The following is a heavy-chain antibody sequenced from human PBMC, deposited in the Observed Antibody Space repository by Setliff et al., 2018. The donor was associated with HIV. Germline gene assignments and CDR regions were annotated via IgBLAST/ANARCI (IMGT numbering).Heavy chain of an antibody. CDR3: ARAKTTVTTWWFDP. D-gene: IGHD4-17*01. CDR2: IYSGGST. V-gene: IGHV3-53*01. CDR1: GFTVSSNY. Sequence: PGGSLRLSCAASGFTVSSNYMSWVRQAPGKGLEWVSFIYSGGSTYYADSVKGRFTISRDNSKNTLYLQMNSLRTEDTAVYYCARAKTTVTTWWFDPWGQGTLVTVSS. J-gene: IGHJ5*02.